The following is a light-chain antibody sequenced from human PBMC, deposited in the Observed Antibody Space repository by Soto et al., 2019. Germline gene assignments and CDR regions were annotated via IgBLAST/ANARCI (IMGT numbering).Light chain of an antibody. CDR2: AAS. CDR3: LQDNDYPLT. J-gene: IGKJ4*01. Sequence: ALQMTQSPSSLSASVGDRVTITCRASQGIRNALGWYQQKPGKAPKLLIHAASNLESGVPSRFSGRGSGTDFTLTISSLQPEDFATYYCLQDNDYPLTFGGGTKVEI. V-gene: IGKV1-6*01. CDR1: QGIRNA.